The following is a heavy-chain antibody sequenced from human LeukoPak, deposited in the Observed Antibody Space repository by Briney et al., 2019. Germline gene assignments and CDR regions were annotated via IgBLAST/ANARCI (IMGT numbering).Heavy chain of an antibody. CDR1: GGTFSSYA. CDR2: IIPIFGTA. D-gene: IGHD2-15*01. Sequence: SVKVSCKASGGTFSSYAISWVRQAPGQGLEWMGGIIPIFGTANHAQKFQGRVTITTDESTSTAYMELSSLRSEDTAVYYCARDVRYCSGGSCYPDAFDIWGQGTMVTVSS. J-gene: IGHJ3*02. CDR3: ARDVRYCSGGSCYPDAFDI. V-gene: IGHV1-69*05.